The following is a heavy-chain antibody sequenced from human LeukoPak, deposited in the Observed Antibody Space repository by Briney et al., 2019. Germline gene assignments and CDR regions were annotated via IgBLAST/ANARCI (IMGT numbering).Heavy chain of an antibody. J-gene: IGHJ4*02. CDR1: GYSFTSYW. V-gene: IGHV5-51*01. Sequence: GESLKISCKGSGYSFTSYWIGWVRQMPGKGLEWMGIIYPGDSDTRYRPSFQGQVTISADKSIRTAYLQWSSLKASDTAMYYCARSADYGGNPRYFDSWGQGTLVTVSS. D-gene: IGHD4-23*01. CDR3: ARSADYGGNPRYFDS. CDR2: IYPGDSDT.